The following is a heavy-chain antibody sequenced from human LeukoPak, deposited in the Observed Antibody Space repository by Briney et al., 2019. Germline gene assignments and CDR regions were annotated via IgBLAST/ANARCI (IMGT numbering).Heavy chain of an antibody. V-gene: IGHV1-2*02. CDR2: INPNSGGT. D-gene: IGHD2-2*01. CDR3: ARDPRDCSSTSCYSWFDP. CDR1: GYTFTGYY. J-gene: IGHJ5*02. Sequence: ASVTVSCKASGYTFTGYYTHWVRQAPGQGLEWMGWINPNSGGTNYAQKFQGRVTMTRDTSISTAYMELSRLRSDDTAVYYCARDPRDCSSTSCYSWFDPWGQGTLVTVSS.